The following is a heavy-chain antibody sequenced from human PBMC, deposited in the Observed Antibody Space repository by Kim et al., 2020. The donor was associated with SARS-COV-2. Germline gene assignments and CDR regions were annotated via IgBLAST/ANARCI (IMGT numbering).Heavy chain of an antibody. CDR3: SRRGVAGRSLGY. CDR1: GFIFSDYY. Sequence: GGSLRLSCAASGFIFSDYYMDWVRQAPGKGLEWIGRSSNKGDGYTSEFAASVKGRFTLSRDESASSLYLQMNNLKVEDTAIYYCSRRGVAGRSLGYWGQGTLVTVSS. D-gene: IGHD6-19*01. J-gene: IGHJ4*02. CDR2: SSNKGDGYTS. V-gene: IGHV3-72*01.